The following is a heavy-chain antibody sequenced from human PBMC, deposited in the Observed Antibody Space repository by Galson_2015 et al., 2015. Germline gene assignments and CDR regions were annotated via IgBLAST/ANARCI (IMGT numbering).Heavy chain of an antibody. D-gene: IGHD2-21*02. V-gene: IGHV3-23*01. CDR1: GFTFIISA. Sequence: SLRLSCAASGFTFIISAMNWVRQAPGKGLEWVSALSHTGSSIYYADSVKGRFTISRDNSKNTLYLHLNSLRADDTAVYYCAKDRRAVVMSAIDYWGQGTQVTVSS. CDR3: AKDRRAVVMSAIDY. CDR2: LSHTGSSI. J-gene: IGHJ4*02.